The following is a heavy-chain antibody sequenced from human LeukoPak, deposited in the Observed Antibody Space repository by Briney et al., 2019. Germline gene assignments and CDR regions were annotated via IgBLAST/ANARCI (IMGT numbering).Heavy chain of an antibody. CDR1: GFTVSSNY. CDR2: IYSGGST. J-gene: IGHJ4*02. V-gene: IGHV3-66*01. CDR3: ARSYYDSSGYPAY. D-gene: IGHD3-22*01. Sequence: GGSLRLSCAASGFTVSSNYMSWVRQAPGKGLEWVLVIYSGGSTYYADSVKGRFTISRDNSKNTLYLQMNSLRAEDTAVYYCARSYYDSSGYPAYWGQGTLVTVSS.